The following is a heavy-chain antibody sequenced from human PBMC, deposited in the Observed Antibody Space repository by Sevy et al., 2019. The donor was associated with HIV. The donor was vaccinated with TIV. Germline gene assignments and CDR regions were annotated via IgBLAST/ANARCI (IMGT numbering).Heavy chain of an antibody. Sequence: GGSLRLSCAASGFTFSNYAMSWVRQAPGKGLEWVSAISASGGSTNYADSVKGRFAISRDNSENTLYLQMDTLRAEDTAIYFSATHAPYYDFWTGYYDQWGQGTLVTVSS. V-gene: IGHV3-23*01. CDR1: GFTFSNYA. J-gene: IGHJ4*02. CDR3: ATHAPYYDFWTGYYDQ. D-gene: IGHD3-3*01. CDR2: ISASGGST.